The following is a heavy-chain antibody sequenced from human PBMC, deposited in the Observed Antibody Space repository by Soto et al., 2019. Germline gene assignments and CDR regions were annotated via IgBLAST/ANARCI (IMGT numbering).Heavy chain of an antibody. CDR3: ARGVGFGYYYYHMDL. CDR2: IYYSGST. V-gene: IGHV4-61*01. Sequence: PSETLSLTCTVSGGFVSSGSYYWSWIRQPPGKGLEWIGYIYYSGSTNYNPSLKSRVTISVDTSKNQFSLKLSSVTAADTVVYYCARGVGFGYYYYHMDLWGQGTTVTVSS. CDR1: GGFVSSGSYY. D-gene: IGHD3-10*01. J-gene: IGHJ6*02.